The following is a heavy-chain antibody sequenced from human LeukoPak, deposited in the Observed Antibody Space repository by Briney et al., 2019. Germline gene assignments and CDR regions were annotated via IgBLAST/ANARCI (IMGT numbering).Heavy chain of an antibody. CDR1: GFSFSDYA. V-gene: IGHV3-23*01. CDR3: ARRPGGTPDY. D-gene: IGHD1-26*01. J-gene: IGHJ4*02. Sequence: TGGSLRLSCAASGFSFSDYAMMWVRQAPGEGLEWVSAIGADGRGTDYADSVKGRFTISRDNSKNTVYLQMNSLRGEDAALYYCARRPGGTPDYWGLGTLVTVS. CDR2: IGADGRGT.